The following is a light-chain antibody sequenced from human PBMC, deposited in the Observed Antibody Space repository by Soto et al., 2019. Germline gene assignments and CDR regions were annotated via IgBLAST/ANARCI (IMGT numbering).Light chain of an antibody. J-gene: IGLJ1*01. V-gene: IGLV2-11*01. Sequence: QSALTQPRSVSGSPGQSVTISCTGTSSDVGAYNYVSWYQHHPGKAPKLMIYDVTQRPSGVPDRFSGSKSGNTASLTISGLQTEDEADYHCCSYAGSYTGVFGTGTKLTVL. CDR2: DVT. CDR3: CSYAGSYTGV. CDR1: SSDVGAYNY.